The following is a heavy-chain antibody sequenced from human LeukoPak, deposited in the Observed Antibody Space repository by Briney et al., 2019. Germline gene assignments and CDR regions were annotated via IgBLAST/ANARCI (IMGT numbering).Heavy chain of an antibody. J-gene: IGHJ4*02. CDR2: INPNSGGT. CDR3: AREAEDSSGPSYYFDY. D-gene: IGHD6-19*01. CDR1: GYTFSDHY. Sequence: VASVKVSCNTSGYTFSDHYIHWVRQAPGQGLEWMGWINPNSGGTIYAQNFQGRVTMTRDTSISTVYMELSRLRSDDTAVYYCAREAEDSSGPSYYFDYWGQGTLVTVSS. V-gene: IGHV1-2*02.